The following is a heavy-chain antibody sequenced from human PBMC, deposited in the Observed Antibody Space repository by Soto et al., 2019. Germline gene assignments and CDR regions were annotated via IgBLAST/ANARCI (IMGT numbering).Heavy chain of an antibody. V-gene: IGHV4-34*01. CDR3: ARGRVVVAATRFDS. CDR2: INHGGTT. D-gene: IGHD2-15*01. Sequence: QVQLQEWGAGLLKPSETLSLTCAVNGGSLSGYYWNWIRQPPGRGLEWIGRINHGGTTDYNPSLKGRVAISIDTFKSQFSLTLTSVTAADTALYYCARGRVVVAATRFDSWGQGTLVSVSS. CDR1: GGSLSGYY. J-gene: IGHJ4*02.